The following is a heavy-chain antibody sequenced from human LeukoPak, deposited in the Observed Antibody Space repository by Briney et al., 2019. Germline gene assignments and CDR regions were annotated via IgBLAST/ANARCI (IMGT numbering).Heavy chain of an antibody. V-gene: IGHV6-1*01. J-gene: IGHJ3*01. CDR1: GDSVSSNSAA. Sequence: SQTLSLTCAIPGDSVSSNSAAWNWIRQSPSRGLEWLGRTYYRSKWYDNYAVSVKSRITISPDTSRNQFSLQLNSVTPEDTAVYYCARGQGGAFDVWGQGTMVTVSS. CDR3: ARGQGGAFDV. CDR2: TYYRSKWYD.